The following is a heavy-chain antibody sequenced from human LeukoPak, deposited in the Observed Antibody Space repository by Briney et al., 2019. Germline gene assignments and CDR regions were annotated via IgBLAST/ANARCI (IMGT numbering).Heavy chain of an antibody. CDR1: GYTFSSYS. J-gene: IGHJ4*02. CDR3: VRLRRNSDTSGFYYYYDY. Sequence: GGSLRLSCAASGYTFSSYSINWVRQAPGKGPEWVSSISVRSNYIYYADSVRGRFSISGDGARDSLYLQMNSLRAEDTAVYYCVRLRRNSDTSGFYYYYDYWGQGTLVTVSS. V-gene: IGHV3-21*01. CDR2: ISVRSNYI. D-gene: IGHD3-22*01.